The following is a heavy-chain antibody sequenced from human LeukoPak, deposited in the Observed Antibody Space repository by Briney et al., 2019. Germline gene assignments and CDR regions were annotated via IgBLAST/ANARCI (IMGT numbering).Heavy chain of an antibody. D-gene: IGHD2-15*01. V-gene: IGHV1-18*01. CDR2: ISAYNGNT. CDR1: GGTFSSYA. CDR3: ARDRRAYCSGGSCYGMGY. J-gene: IGHJ4*02. Sequence: ASVKVSCKASGGTFSSYAISWVRQAPGQGLEWMGWISAYNGNTNYAQKLQGRVTMTTDTSTSTAYMEPRSLRSDDTAVYYCARDRRAYCSGGSCYGMGYWGQGTLVTVSS.